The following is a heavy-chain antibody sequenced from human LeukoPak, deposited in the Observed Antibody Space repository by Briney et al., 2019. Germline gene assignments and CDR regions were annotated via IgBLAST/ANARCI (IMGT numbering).Heavy chain of an antibody. CDR2: ISSSSSTI. J-gene: IGHJ4*02. CDR1: GFTFSDYY. CDR3: ARGTYPGSGGTRADY. Sequence: GGSLRLSCAASGFTFSDYYMSWIRQAPGKGLEWVSYISSSSSTIYYADSVKGRFTISRDNAKNSLYLQMNSLRDEDTAVYYCARGTYPGSGGTRADYWGQGTLVTASS. V-gene: IGHV3-11*04. D-gene: IGHD2-15*01.